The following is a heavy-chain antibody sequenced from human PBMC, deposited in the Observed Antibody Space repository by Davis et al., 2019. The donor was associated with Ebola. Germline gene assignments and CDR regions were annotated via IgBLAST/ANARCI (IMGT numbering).Heavy chain of an antibody. D-gene: IGHD6-6*01. CDR2: AYVSGGT. Sequence: PSETLSLTCTVSNGSIFSGSYYWTWVRQPAGKGPEWVGQAYVSGGTNYNPSLKSRVTISVDTPKNQFSLNLRSVTAADTALYYCVTNSTSSGFDNWGQGILVTVSS. J-gene: IGHJ4*02. CDR1: NGSIFSGSYY. V-gene: IGHV4-61*09. CDR3: VTNSTSSGFDN.